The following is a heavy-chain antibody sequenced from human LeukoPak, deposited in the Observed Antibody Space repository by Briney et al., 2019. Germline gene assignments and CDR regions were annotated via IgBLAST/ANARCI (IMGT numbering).Heavy chain of an antibody. CDR2: IRYDGSNK. CDR3: AKVGGVPAAISYYYYMDV. J-gene: IGHJ6*03. Sequence: GGSLRLSCAASGFTFSSYGMHWVRQAPGKGLEWVAFIRYDGSNKYYAGSVKGRFTISRDNSKNTLYLQMNSLRAEDTAVYYCAKVGGVPAAISYYYYMDVWGKGTTVTISS. CDR1: GFTFSSYG. V-gene: IGHV3-30*02. D-gene: IGHD2-2*01.